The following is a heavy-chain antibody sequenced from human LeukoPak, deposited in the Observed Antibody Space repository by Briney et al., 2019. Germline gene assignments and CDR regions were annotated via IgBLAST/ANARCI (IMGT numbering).Heavy chain of an antibody. V-gene: IGHV3-9*03. CDR1: GFTFDDYA. CDR3: AKDSGSYYEGIDY. J-gene: IGHJ4*02. CDR2: ISWNSGSI. Sequence: GGSLRLSCAASGFTFDDYAMHWVRQAPGKGLEGVSGISWNSGSIGYADSVKGRFTISRDNAKNSLYLQMNSLRAEDMALYYCAKDSGSYYEGIDYWGQGTLVTVSS. D-gene: IGHD1-26*01.